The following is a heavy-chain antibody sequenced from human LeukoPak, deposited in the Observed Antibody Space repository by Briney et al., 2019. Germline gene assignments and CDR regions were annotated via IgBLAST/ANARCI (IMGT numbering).Heavy chain of an antibody. CDR1: GFIVSSYT. D-gene: IGHD3-10*01. J-gene: IGHJ3*02. V-gene: IGHV3-21*01. CDR3: ARVDMVRGIVVDVFDI. Sequence: GGSLRLSCVASGFIVSSYTLNWVRQAPGKGLEWVSSISTSSSYIYYADSVKGRFTISRDNARNSVYLQMNSLRAEDTAVYYCARVDMVRGIVVDVFDIWGQGTMVTVSS. CDR2: ISTSSSYI.